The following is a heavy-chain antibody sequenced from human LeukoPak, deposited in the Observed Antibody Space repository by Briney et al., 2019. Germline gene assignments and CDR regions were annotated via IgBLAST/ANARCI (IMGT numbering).Heavy chain of an antibody. D-gene: IGHD2-15*01. Sequence: SETLSLTCTVSGGSISSYYWSWIRQPAGKGLEWIGRISTSGSTNYNPSLRSRVTMPVDTSKNQFSLKLSSVTAADTAVYYCARVLKDCSGGSCYDWFDPWGQGTLVTVSS. CDR3: ARVLKDCSGGSCYDWFDP. CDR2: ISTSGST. J-gene: IGHJ5*02. CDR1: GGSISSYY. V-gene: IGHV4-4*07.